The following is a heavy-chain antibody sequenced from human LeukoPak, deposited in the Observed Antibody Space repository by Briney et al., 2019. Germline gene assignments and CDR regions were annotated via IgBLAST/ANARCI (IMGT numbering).Heavy chain of an antibody. CDR3: ARGVGPSSSSIDY. Sequence: SETLSLTCTVSGGSISRGDYYWSWIRQPPGKGLEWIGYIYYSGSTYYNPSLKSRVTISVDTSKNQFSLKLSSVPAADTAVYYCARGVGPSSSSIDYWGQGTLVTVSS. V-gene: IGHV4-30-4*02. CDR2: IYYSGST. CDR1: GGSISRGDYY. D-gene: IGHD6-6*01. J-gene: IGHJ4*02.